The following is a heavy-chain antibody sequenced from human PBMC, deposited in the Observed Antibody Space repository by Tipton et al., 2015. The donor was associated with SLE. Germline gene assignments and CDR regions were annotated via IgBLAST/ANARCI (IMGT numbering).Heavy chain of an antibody. CDR2: IYYSGST. V-gene: IGHV4-61*08. Sequence: TLSLTCTVSGGSISSTGYYWSWIRQPPGKGLEWIGYIYYSGSTNYNPSLKSRVTISVDTSKNQFSLKLSSVTAADTAVYYCAGDQKGYYYDSSGYYLDAFDIWGQGTMVTVSS. CDR1: GGSISSTGYY. D-gene: IGHD3-22*01. CDR3: AGDQKGYYYDSSGYYLDAFDI. J-gene: IGHJ3*02.